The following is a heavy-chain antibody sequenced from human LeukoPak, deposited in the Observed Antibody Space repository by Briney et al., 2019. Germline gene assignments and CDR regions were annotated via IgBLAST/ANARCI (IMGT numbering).Heavy chain of an antibody. Sequence: GGSLRLSCAASGFTFSSSWMSWVRQAPGKGLEWVANIKQDGSEKYYADSVKGRFTISRDNAKNSLYLQMNSLRAEDTALYYCAKDYLPSDRVDYYYYGMDVWAKGPRSPSP. D-gene: IGHD3-10*01. CDR1: GFTFSSSW. CDR2: IKQDGSEK. V-gene: IGHV3-7*03. CDR3: AKDYLPSDRVDYYYYGMDV. J-gene: IGHJ6*02.